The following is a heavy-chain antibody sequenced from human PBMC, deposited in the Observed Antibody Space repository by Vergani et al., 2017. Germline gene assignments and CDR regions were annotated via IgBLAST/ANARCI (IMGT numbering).Heavy chain of an antibody. CDR1: GGTFSSYA. Sequence: QVQLVQSGAEVKKPGSSVKVSCKASGGTFSSYAISWVRQAPGQGLEWMGRIIPILGIANYAQKFQGRVTITADKSTSTAYMELSSLRSEDTAVYYCARDGMATTTDYYYYGMDVWGQGTTVTVSS. D-gene: IGHD5-24*01. CDR2: IIPILGIA. V-gene: IGHV1-69*04. J-gene: IGHJ6*02. CDR3: ARDGMATTTDYYYYGMDV.